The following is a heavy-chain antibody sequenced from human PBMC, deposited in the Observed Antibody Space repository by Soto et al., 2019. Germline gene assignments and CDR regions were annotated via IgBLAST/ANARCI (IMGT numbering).Heavy chain of an antibody. V-gene: IGHV1-24*01. CDR3: ATDGGQLGNYYYYYMDV. D-gene: IGHD6-6*01. Sequence: KGLEWMGGFDPEDGETIYAQKFQGRVTMTEGTSTDTAYMELSSLRSEDTAVYYFATDGGQLGNYYYYYMDVWGKGTTVTVSS. J-gene: IGHJ6*03. CDR2: FDPEDGET.